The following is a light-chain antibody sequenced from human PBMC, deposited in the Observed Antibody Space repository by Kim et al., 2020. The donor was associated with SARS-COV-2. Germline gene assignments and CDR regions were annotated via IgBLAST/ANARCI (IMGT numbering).Light chain of an antibody. Sequence: MTVTSSGTSSDVSNYNIVSWYQQHLGKAPHIVIYEVNKRPPAVFTRFSGSKSGNTAAPTTSGVQAEDDANDYCCSDADDKTCHWMFGGGTQVTVL. V-gene: IGLV2-23*02. J-gene: IGLJ3*02. CDR2: EVN. CDR3: CSDADDKTCHWM. CDR1: SSDVSNYNI.